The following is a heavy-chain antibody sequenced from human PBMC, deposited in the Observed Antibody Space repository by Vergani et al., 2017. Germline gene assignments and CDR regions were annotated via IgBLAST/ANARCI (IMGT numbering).Heavy chain of an antibody. Sequence: QVQLQESGPGLVKPSQTLSLTCVVSGDSISAGDFYWSWIRQPPGKGLEWMGYIYPTGSTYYNPSLKSRLTTSVDMSKNQFALRLTSVTAADTAVYFCTRDFESAKGDYWYFDVWGRGTLVTISS. V-gene: IGHV4-30-4*08. J-gene: IGHJ2*01. CDR3: TRDFESAKGDYWYFDV. CDR1: GDSISAGDFY. D-gene: IGHD4/OR15-4a*01. CDR2: IYPTGST.